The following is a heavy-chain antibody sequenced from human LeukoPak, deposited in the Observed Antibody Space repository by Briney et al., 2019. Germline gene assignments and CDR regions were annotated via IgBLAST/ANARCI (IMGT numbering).Heavy chain of an antibody. D-gene: IGHD6-19*01. J-gene: IGHJ4*02. CDR3: VKERDRGTDVADDFDF. CDR2: IARDDFT. Sequence: GGSLRLSCVASGFTFRDYSMAWVRQLPGGGLGWVSAIARDDFTVYPAPLKGRFTISRDNSRNTLYLQMNTLRAKDTAVYYCVKERDRGTDVADDFDFWGQGTLVTVSS. V-gene: IGHV3-23*01. CDR1: GFTFRDYS.